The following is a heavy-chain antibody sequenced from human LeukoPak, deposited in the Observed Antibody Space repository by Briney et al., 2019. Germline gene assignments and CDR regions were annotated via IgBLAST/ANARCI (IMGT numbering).Heavy chain of an antibody. CDR3: ARDLSVRGVIITTLRNYYYYGMDV. CDR2: VDYSGST. D-gene: IGHD3-10*01. V-gene: IGHV4-39*07. J-gene: IGHJ6*02. Sequence: PSETLSLTCTVSGGSISSNYFYWAWIRQPPGKGLEWIGTVDYSGSTHSKLSLTSRVTMSIDTSKNQFSLKLSSVTAADTAVYYCARDLSVRGVIITTLRNYYYYGMDVWGQGTTVTVSS. CDR1: GGSISSNYFY.